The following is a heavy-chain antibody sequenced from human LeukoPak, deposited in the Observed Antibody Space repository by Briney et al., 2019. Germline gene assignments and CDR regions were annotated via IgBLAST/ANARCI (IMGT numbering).Heavy chain of an antibody. CDR1: GYTFTDHY. J-gene: IGHJ5*02. CDR3: ATYDHFTKKWFDP. D-gene: IGHD3-3*02. V-gene: IGHV1-2*02. Sequence: ASVKVSCQALGYTFTDHYFHWLRQAPGQGIEWMGWIHPGRGDTNIAQKFQGRVSLTRDMSISTAYMELSRLTSDDTAVYYCATYDHFTKKWFDPWGQGTLVTVSS. CDR2: IHPGRGDT.